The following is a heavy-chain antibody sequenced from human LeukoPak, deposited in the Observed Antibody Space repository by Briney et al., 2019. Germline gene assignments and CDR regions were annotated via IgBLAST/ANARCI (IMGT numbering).Heavy chain of an antibody. CDR2: FYHSGSS. CDR3: ARGGLRFDS. Sequence: ASETLSLTCTVSGESVSSGNFYWSWIRQPPGKGPEWIGYFYHSGSSKYNPSLKSRVTISADTSKDQFSLKLNSVTAADTAVYYCARGGLRFDSWGQGTLVTVSS. CDR1: GESVSSGNFY. J-gene: IGHJ4*02. V-gene: IGHV4-61*01.